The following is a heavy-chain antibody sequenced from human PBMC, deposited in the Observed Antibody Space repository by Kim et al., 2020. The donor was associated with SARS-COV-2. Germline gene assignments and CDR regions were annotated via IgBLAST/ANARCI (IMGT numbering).Heavy chain of an antibody. V-gene: IGHV3-9*01. J-gene: IGHJ6*03. Sequence: GYADSVKGRFTISRDNAKNSLYLQMNSLRAEDTALYYCAKGDYYYYYMDVWGKGTTVTVSS. CDR3: AKGDYYYYYMDV.